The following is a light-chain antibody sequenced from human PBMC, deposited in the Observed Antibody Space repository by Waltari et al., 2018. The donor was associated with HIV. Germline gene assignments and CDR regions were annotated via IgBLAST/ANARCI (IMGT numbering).Light chain of an antibody. J-gene: IGLJ3*02. CDR2: KDS. CDR3: QSADRSGSRV. Sequence: SYELTQPPSVSVSPGQTARITCSGDALPKQYAYWYHQKSGQAPVLVIYKDSERPSGIPERFSGSSSGTTVTLTISGVQPEDEADYYCQSADRSGSRVFGGGTKLTVL. CDR1: ALPKQY. V-gene: IGLV3-25*03.